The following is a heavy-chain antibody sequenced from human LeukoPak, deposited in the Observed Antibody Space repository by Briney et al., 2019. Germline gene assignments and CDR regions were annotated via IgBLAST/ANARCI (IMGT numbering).Heavy chain of an antibody. J-gene: IGHJ4*02. Sequence: GGSLRLSCAASGFTVSSKYMSWVRQAPGKGLEWLSYISGSGSDTNYADSVKGRFTTSRDNAKNSLYLQMNSLRAEDTAVYYCARVGSIAAAGTPDYWGQGTLVTVSS. CDR3: ARVGSIAAAGTPDY. V-gene: IGHV3-11*06. D-gene: IGHD6-13*01. CDR1: GFTVSSKY. CDR2: ISGSGSDT.